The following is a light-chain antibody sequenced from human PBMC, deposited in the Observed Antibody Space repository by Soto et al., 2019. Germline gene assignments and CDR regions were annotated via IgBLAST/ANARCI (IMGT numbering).Light chain of an antibody. CDR3: TAYAQGSTLVV. V-gene: IGLV2-23*02. CDR1: SSDIRNYNF. Sequence: QSALTQPASVSGSPGQSITISCTGTSSDIRNYNFVSWFQQHPDKAPKLMIYEVNKPPSGVSNGCSGSKSGNTASLTSSGRQPEHEANDYCTAYAQGSTLVVFAGGTKLTVL. J-gene: IGLJ3*02. CDR2: EVN.